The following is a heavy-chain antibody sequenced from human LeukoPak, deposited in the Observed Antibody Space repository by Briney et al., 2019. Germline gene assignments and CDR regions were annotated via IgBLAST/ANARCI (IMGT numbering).Heavy chain of an antibody. J-gene: IGHJ5*02. CDR3: VRDGEGVAISVNYWFDP. CDR1: GFTFTSYD. D-gene: IGHD3-10*01. CDR2: MNPNNGNT. Sequence: ASVKVSCKASGFTFTSYDINWVRQASGQGLEWMGWMNPNNGNTGYVQKFQGRVIMTRDTSISTAYMELRDLRSEDTAVYYCVRDGEGVAISVNYWFDPWGQGTLVTVSS. V-gene: IGHV1-8*01.